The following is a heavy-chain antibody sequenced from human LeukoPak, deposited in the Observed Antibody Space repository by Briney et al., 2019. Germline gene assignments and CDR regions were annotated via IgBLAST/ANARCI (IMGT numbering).Heavy chain of an antibody. CDR1: GYTFTGYY. CDR3: ARWQRMVRGVNYTSRPKFAY. J-gene: IGHJ4*02. CDR2: INPNSGGT. Sequence: ASVKVSCKASGYTFTGYYIHWVRQAPGQGLEWMGWINPNSGGTNYAQKFQGRVTMTRDTSISTAYMELSRLRSDDTAVYYCARWQRMVRGVNYTSRPKFAYWGQGTLVTVSS. D-gene: IGHD3-10*01. V-gene: IGHV1-2*02.